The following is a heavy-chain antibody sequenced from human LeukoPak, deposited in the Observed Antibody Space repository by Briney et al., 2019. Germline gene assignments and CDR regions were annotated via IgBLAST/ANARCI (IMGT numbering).Heavy chain of an antibody. V-gene: IGHV1-18*01. CDR3: ARDQRDGGYSYGYRGVDFDY. CDR2: ISAYNGNT. Sequence: ASVKVSCKASGYTFTSYGISWVRQAPGQGLEWMGWISAYNGNTNYAQKLQGRVTMTTGTSTSTAYMELRSLRSDDTAVYYCARDQRDGGYSYGYRGVDFDYWGQGTLVTVSS. J-gene: IGHJ4*02. CDR1: GYTFTSYG. D-gene: IGHD5-18*01.